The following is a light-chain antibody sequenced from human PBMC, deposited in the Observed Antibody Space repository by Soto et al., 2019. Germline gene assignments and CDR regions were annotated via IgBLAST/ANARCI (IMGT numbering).Light chain of an antibody. Sequence: QSALTQPASVSGSPGQSITISCTGTSSNVGSYKLVSWYQQHPGKAPKLMIFEVNKRPSGVSNRFSGSKSVNTASLTIYGLKVEDEADYYCFSSGGSPTYVFGTGTKLTV. CDR1: SSNVGSYKL. J-gene: IGLJ1*01. V-gene: IGLV2-23*02. CDR3: FSSGGSPTYV. CDR2: EVN.